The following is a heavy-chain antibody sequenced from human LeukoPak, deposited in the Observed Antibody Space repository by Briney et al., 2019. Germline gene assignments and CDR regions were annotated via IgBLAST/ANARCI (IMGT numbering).Heavy chain of an antibody. J-gene: IGHJ5*02. Sequence: LPGGSLRLSCAASGFTFSLYAMSWVRQTPGKGLEWISTISGSGDNTYYAESVKGRFTISRDNSRNTLYLRMKSLRAEDTAMYYCAKESTVTPGNVNWFDPWGQGTLVTVSS. V-gene: IGHV3-23*01. D-gene: IGHD4-17*01. CDR1: GFTFSLYA. CDR2: ISGSGDNT. CDR3: AKESTVTPGNVNWFDP.